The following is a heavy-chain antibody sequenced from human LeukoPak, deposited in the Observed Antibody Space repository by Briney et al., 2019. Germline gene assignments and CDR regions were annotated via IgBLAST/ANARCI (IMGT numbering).Heavy chain of an antibody. D-gene: IGHD1-14*01. V-gene: IGHV3-23*01. CDR3: ANDHPGGIGGLSFDY. CDR2: ISGSGASI. J-gene: IGHJ4*02. Sequence: GGSLRLSCAASGFTFSNYAMSWVRQAPGKGLEWVSAISGSGASIYYGDSVKGRFTISRDNSKNTLYLQMNSLRAEDTAVYYCANDHPGGIGGLSFDYWGQGTLVTVSS. CDR1: GFTFSNYA.